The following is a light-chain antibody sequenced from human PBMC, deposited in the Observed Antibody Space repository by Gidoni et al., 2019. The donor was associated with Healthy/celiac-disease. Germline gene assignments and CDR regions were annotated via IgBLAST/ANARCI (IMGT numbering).Light chain of an antibody. CDR2: EVS. Sequence: QSALTQPAAVSGSPGQSITISYTGTSSEVSGYNYVSWYQQHPGKAPKLMIYEVSNRPSGVSNRFSGSKSGNTASLTISGLQAEDEADYYCSSYTSSSTPYVFGTGTKVTVL. V-gene: IGLV2-14*01. CDR3: SSYTSSSTPYV. CDR1: SSEVSGYNY. J-gene: IGLJ1*01.